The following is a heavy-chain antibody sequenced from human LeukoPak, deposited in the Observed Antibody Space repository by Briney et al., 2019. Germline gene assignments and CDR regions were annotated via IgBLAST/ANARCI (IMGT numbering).Heavy chain of an antibody. CDR2: IYYSGNT. D-gene: IGHD6-6*01. V-gene: IGHV4-39*07. CDR1: GGSIRSTSYY. CDR3: ARAAAHYKTNWFDP. Sequence: PSETLSLTCTVSGGSIRSTSYYWGWIRQPPGKGLEWIGSIYYSGNTYYNPSLKSRVTISVDTSKNQFSLKLSSVTAADTAVYYCARAAAHYKTNWFDPWGQGTLVTVSS. J-gene: IGHJ5*02.